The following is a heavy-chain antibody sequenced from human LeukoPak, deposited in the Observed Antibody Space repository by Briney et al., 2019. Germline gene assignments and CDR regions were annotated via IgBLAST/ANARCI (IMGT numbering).Heavy chain of an antibody. CDR3: VRGDAFDM. Sequence: GGSLRLSCAASGFTFSDYYMSWIRQAPGEGLDWVSYISTNGRTIYTGDSVRGRFTISRDNAKNSLYLHMSSLRVEDSAVYYCVRGDAFDMWGQGTMVSVSS. CDR1: GFTFSDYY. V-gene: IGHV3-11*01. J-gene: IGHJ3*02. CDR2: ISTNGRTI.